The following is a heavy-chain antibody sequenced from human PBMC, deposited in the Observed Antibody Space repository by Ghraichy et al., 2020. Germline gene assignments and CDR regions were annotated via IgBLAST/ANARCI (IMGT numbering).Heavy chain of an antibody. CDR1: GFTFSNHD. Sequence: LSLTCAASGFTFSNHDMSWVRQAPGKGLECVSGIRSSGNTTYYADSVKGRFTISRDNSKNTLYLQMNSLRAEDTAVYFCADVVRGNFDSPHYYAYWGQGTLVTVSS. CDR3: ADVVRGNFDSPHYYAY. V-gene: IGHV3-23*01. J-gene: IGHJ4*02. D-gene: IGHD3-9*01. CDR2: IRSSGNTT.